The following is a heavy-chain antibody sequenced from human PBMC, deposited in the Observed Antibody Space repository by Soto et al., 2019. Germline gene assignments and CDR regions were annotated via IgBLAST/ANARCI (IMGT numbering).Heavy chain of an antibody. CDR1: GFTFSSYD. J-gene: IGHJ3*02. V-gene: IGHV3-13*01. Sequence: GGSLRLSCAASGFTFSSYDMHWVRQATGKGLEWVSAIGTAGDTYYPGSVKGRFTISRENAKNSLYLQMNSLRAEDTAVYYCARSLIFGVVPDAFDIWGQGTMVTVSS. CDR3: ARSLIFGVVPDAFDI. D-gene: IGHD3-3*01. CDR2: IGTAGDT.